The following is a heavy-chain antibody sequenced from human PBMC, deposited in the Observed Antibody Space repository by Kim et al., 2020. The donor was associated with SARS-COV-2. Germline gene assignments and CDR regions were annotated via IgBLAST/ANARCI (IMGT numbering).Heavy chain of an antibody. CDR1: GFTFRSYE. J-gene: IGHJ3*02. D-gene: IGHD2-2*01. V-gene: IGHV3-48*03. CDR2: ISSSSNSK. CDR3: AREVLVSPDAFDI. Sequence: GGSLRLSCAASGFTFRSYEMNWVRQAPGKGLEWVSYISSSSNSKYYADSVKGRFTISRDNAKDSLYLQMNGLRAEDTAVYYCAREVLVSPDAFDIRGQGTMVTVSS.